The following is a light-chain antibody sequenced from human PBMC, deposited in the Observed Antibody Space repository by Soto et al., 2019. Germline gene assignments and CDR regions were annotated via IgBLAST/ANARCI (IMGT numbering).Light chain of an antibody. CDR1: GNTY. Sequence: DIVMTQTPLSSPVTLGQPASISCRSNGNTYLSWLQQRPGQPPRLLIYMISNRFSGVPDRFSGSGAGTDFTLKISMVEADDVGVYYCMQATQPYTFGQGTKLEIK. CDR3: MQATQPYT. CDR2: MIS. V-gene: IGKV2-24*01. J-gene: IGKJ2*01.